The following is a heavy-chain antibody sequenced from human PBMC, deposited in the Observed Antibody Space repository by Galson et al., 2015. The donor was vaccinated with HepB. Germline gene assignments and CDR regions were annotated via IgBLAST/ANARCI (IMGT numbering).Heavy chain of an antibody. D-gene: IGHD3-10*01. Sequence: SVKVSCKASGYTFTSYYMHWVRQAPGQGLEWMGIINPSGGSTNYAQKLQGRVTMTTDTSTSTAYMELRSLRSDDTAVYYCARDRYYYGSGSPEVWGQGTLVTVSS. CDR3: ARDRYYYGSGSPEV. CDR1: GYTFTSYY. V-gene: IGHV1-46*01. CDR2: INPSGGST. J-gene: IGHJ4*02.